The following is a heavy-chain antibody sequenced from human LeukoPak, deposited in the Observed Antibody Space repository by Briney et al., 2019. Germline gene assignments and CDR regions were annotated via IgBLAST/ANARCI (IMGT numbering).Heavy chain of an antibody. Sequence: PAGGSLRLSCTVSGFTVSSNSMSWVRQAPGKGLEWVSFIYSDNTHYSDSVKGRFTISRDNPKNTLYLQMNSLRAEDTAVYYCARRAGAYSHPYDYWGQGTLVTVSS. CDR1: GFTVSSNS. J-gene: IGHJ4*02. CDR2: IYSDNT. D-gene: IGHD4/OR15-4a*01. V-gene: IGHV3-53*01. CDR3: ARRAGAYSHPYDY.